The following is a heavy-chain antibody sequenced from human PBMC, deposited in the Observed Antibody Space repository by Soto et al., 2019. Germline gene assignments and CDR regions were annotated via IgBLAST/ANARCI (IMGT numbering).Heavy chain of an antibody. CDR1: GGSISSSSYY. J-gene: IGHJ4*02. CDR3: ARPDYYDSSGYLR. CDR2: IHYTGST. Sequence: SETLSLTCTVSGGSISSSSYYWGWIRQPPGKGLEWIGIIHYTGSTYYSPSLKSRVTISVDTSKNQFSLKLSSVTAADTAVYYCARPDYYDSSGYLRWGQGTLVTVSS. D-gene: IGHD3-22*01. V-gene: IGHV4-39*01.